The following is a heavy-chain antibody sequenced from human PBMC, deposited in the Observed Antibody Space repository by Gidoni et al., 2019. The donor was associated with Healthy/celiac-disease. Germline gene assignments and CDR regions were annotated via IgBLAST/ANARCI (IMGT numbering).Heavy chain of an antibody. Sequence: EVQLVESGGGLVQPGGSLRLSWAASGFTFSSYEMNWVRQAPGKGLEWVSYISSSGSTIYYADSVKGRFTISRDNAKNSLYLQMNSLRAEDTAVYYCARDGGGHYYYYGMDVWGQGTTVTVSS. J-gene: IGHJ6*02. CDR3: ARDGGGHYYYYGMDV. V-gene: IGHV3-48*03. CDR2: ISSSGSTI. D-gene: IGHD3-16*01. CDR1: GFTFSSYE.